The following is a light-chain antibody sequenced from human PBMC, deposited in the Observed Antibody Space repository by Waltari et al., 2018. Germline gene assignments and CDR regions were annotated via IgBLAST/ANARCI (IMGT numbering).Light chain of an antibody. CDR3: AAWDDSLNGLV. CDR2: YVD. V-gene: IGLV1-36*01. Sequence: YQHLPGKAPKLHIYYVDRLPSGVSGRCSGSKSGNAASLAISGLQSEDEADYYCAAWDDSLNGLVFGGGTKLTVL. J-gene: IGLJ2*01.